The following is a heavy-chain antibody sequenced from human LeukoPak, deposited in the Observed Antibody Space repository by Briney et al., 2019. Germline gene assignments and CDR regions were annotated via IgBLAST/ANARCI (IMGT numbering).Heavy chain of an antibody. Sequence: GGSLRLSCAASGFTFSSYWMSWVRQAPGKGLEWVANIKQDGSEKYYVDSVKGRFTISRDNSKNTLYLQMNSLRAEDTAVYYCARAASGGDIRSSYYYYGMDVWGQGTTVAVSS. CDR2: IKQDGSEK. CDR1: GFTFSSYW. J-gene: IGHJ6*02. V-gene: IGHV3-7*01. D-gene: IGHD1-26*01. CDR3: ARAASGGDIRSSYYYYGMDV.